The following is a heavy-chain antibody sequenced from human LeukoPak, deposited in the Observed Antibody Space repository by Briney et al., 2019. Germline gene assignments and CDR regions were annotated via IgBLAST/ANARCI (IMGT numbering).Heavy chain of an antibody. Sequence: SQTLSLTCTVSGGSISSGGYYWSWIRQHPGKGLEWIGYIYYSGSTYYNPSLKSRVTISVDTSKNQFSLKLRSVTAADTAVYYCARDLGLYYHGMDVWGQGTTVTVSS. D-gene: IGHD3-16*01. CDR1: GGSISSGGYY. CDR2: IYYSGST. V-gene: IGHV4-31*03. CDR3: ARDLGLYYHGMDV. J-gene: IGHJ6*02.